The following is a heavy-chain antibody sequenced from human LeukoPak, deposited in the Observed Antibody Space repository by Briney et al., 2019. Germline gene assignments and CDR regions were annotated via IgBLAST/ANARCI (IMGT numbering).Heavy chain of an antibody. J-gene: IGHJ4*02. CDR3: ARDRTSGWYHFDFDY. Sequence: SVKVSCKASGGTFSSYAISWVRQAPGRGLEWMGGIIPIFGTANYAQKFQGRVTITADESTSTAYMELSSLRSEDTAVYYCARDRTSGWYHFDFDYWGQGTLVTVSS. CDR1: GGTFSSYA. D-gene: IGHD6-19*01. CDR2: IIPIFGTA. V-gene: IGHV1-69*01.